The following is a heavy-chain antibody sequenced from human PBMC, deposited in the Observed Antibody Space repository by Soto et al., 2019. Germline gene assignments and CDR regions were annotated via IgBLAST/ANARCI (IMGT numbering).Heavy chain of an antibody. CDR1: GGSISSYY. V-gene: IGHV4-59*01. J-gene: IGHJ4*02. D-gene: IGHD6-19*01. CDR2: IYYSGST. Sequence: QVQLQESGPGLVKPSESLSLTCAVSGGSISSYYWSWIRQPPGKGLEWIGYIYYSGSTNYNPSLKSRVPISVDTSKNQFSLKLTSVTAADTAGYYCARSRYTSGWWTPPFDYWGQGTLVTFSS. CDR3: ARSRYTSGWWTPPFDY.